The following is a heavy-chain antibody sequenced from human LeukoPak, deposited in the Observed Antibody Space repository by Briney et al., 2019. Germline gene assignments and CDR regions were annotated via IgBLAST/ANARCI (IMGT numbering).Heavy chain of an antibody. Sequence: SETLSLTCTVSGGSISSYYWSWIRQPAGKGLEWIGYIYYSGSTNYNPSLKSRVTISVDTSKNQFSLKLSSVTAADTAVYYCARLPRFCGGDCWLDPWGQGTLVTVSS. J-gene: IGHJ5*02. CDR1: GGSISSYY. V-gene: IGHV4-59*01. CDR2: IYYSGST. CDR3: ARLPRFCGGDCWLDP. D-gene: IGHD2-21*01.